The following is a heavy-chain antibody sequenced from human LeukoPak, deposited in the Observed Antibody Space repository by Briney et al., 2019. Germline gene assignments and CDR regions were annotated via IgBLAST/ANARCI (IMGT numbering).Heavy chain of an antibody. J-gene: IGHJ2*01. CDR1: GGSISSYY. CDR3: ARVRNSSSWYTLGWYFDL. V-gene: IGHV4-59*01. CDR2: IYYSGST. Sequence: PSETLSLTCTVSGGSISSYYWSWIRQPPGKGLEWIGYIYYSGSTNYNPSPKSRVTISVDTSKNQFSLKLSSVTAADTAVYYCARVRNSSSWYTLGWYFDLWGRGTLVTVSS. D-gene: IGHD6-13*01.